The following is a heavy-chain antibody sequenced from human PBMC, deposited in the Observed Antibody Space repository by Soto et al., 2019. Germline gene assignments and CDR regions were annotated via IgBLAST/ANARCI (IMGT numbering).Heavy chain of an antibody. CDR3: ARFRTGSYFPFAY. CDR2: IHQSGST. CDR1: GGSLNFYY. D-gene: IGHD1-26*01. V-gene: IGHV4-34*02. J-gene: IGHJ4*02. Sequence: QLQLQQWGAGLLKPSETLSLTCGVYGGSLNFYYWSWIRQPPGKGLEWIGEIHQSGSTNYNPSLKSRVTISVDTSRNQISLKVTSVTAADTAVYYCARFRTGSYFPFAYWGQGTPVTVSS.